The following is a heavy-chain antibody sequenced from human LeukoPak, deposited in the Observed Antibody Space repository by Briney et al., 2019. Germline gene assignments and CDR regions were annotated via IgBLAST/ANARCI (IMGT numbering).Heavy chain of an antibody. CDR2: ISGSGDST. D-gene: IGHD3-10*01. J-gene: IGHJ5*02. V-gene: IGHV3-23*01. CDR3: ARFPGLFYYGSGYYVANWFDP. CDR1: GFNFYYYA. Sequence: GGSLRLSCAASGFNFYYYAMNWVRQSPGKGLEWVASISGSGDSTYFADCVRGRFTISRDNSKNTLYVKMSSLRVEDTAVYYCARFPGLFYYGSGYYVANWFDPWGQGTLVTVSS.